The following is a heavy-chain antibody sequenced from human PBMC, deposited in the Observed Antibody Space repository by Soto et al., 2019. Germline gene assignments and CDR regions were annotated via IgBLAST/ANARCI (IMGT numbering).Heavy chain of an antibody. CDR3: CADGTNYGSFDY. CDR1: CFRFSDAW. J-gene: IGHJ4*02. Sequence: PGGSLRLSWAASCFRFSDAWMTWVRQVPGRGLEWVGRIKSKLRYGETDYAAAVKGRFTISRDDSKSTLYLHMHSLTAEDTAVYYCCADGTNYGSFDYLGQGALVTFSS. D-gene: IGHD1-1*01. V-gene: IGHV3-15*01. CDR2: IKSKLRYGET.